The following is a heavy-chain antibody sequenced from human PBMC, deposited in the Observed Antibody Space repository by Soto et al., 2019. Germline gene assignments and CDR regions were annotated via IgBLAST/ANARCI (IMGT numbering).Heavy chain of an antibody. CDR1: GGSISSGGYS. D-gene: IGHD2-8*01. V-gene: IGHV4-30-2*01. CDR2: SYHSGST. Sequence: QLQLQESGSGLVKPSQTLSLTCAVSGGSISSGGYSWSWIRQPPGKGLEWIGYSYHSGSTYYNPPLRSRVTISVHRSTNPFSLKLSSFTAADTAVYYCARGQVLPAQHWRQGTLVTVSS. J-gene: IGHJ4*02. CDR3: ARGQVLPAQH.